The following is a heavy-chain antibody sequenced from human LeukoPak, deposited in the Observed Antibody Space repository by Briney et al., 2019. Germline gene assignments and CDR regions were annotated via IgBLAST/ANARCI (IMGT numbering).Heavy chain of an antibody. CDR2: IRYDGSNK. D-gene: IGHD3-22*01. J-gene: IGHJ4*02. V-gene: IGHV3-30*02. Sequence: GGSLRLSCAASGFTFSSYAMSWVRQAPGKGLEWVAFIRYDGSNKYYADSVKGRFTISRDNSKNTLYLQMNSLRAEDTAVYYCAKGQAYYYDSSGYYYSDYWGQGTLVTVSS. CDR3: AKGQAYYYDSSGYYYSDY. CDR1: GFTFSSYA.